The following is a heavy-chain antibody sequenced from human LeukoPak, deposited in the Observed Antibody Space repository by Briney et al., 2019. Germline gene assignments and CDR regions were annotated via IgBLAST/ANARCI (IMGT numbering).Heavy chain of an antibody. Sequence: GGSLRLSCAASGFSFSSYSMNWVRQAPGKGLEWVSYIGSSGSSIYYADSVKGRFTISRDNAKNSLYLQMNSLRAEDTAVYYCARDTGGSYYFDYWGQGTLVTVSS. CDR1: GFSFSSYS. D-gene: IGHD1-26*01. CDR3: ARDTGGSYYFDY. J-gene: IGHJ4*02. CDR2: IGSSGSSI. V-gene: IGHV3-48*01.